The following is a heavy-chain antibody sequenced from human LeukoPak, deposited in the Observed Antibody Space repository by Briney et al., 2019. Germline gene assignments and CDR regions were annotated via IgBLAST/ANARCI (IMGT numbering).Heavy chain of an antibody. V-gene: IGHV6-1*01. Sequence: SQTLSLTCAISGDSVSSNSAAWNWIRQSPSRGLEWLGRTYYRSKWYNDYAVSVKSRITINPDTSKNQFSLQLNSVTPEDTAVYYCARGGLAVPSATFDIWGQGAMVTVSS. CDR2: TYYRSKWYN. CDR3: ARGGLAVPSATFDI. D-gene: IGHD6-25*01. J-gene: IGHJ3*02. CDR1: GDSVSSNSAA.